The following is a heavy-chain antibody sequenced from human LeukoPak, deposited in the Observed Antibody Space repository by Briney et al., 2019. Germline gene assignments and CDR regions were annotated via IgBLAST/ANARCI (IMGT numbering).Heavy chain of an antibody. D-gene: IGHD6-13*01. Sequence: SETLSLTCTVSGGSISSSSHYWGWIRQPPGKGLEWIGSISNSGSTYYNPSLKSRVTISVDTSNNQFSLRLSSVTAADTAVYYCARNEAAAGTSVRYFDLWGRGTLVLVSS. CDR1: GGSISSSSHY. CDR3: ARNEAAAGTSVRYFDL. J-gene: IGHJ2*01. V-gene: IGHV4-39*01. CDR2: ISNSGST.